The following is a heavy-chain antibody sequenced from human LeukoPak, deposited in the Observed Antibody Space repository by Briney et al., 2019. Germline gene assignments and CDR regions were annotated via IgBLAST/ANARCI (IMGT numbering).Heavy chain of an antibody. Sequence: PGGALRLSCVASGFSFITYAMNWVRPGPGKGLEWVATISGSGYTTYYADSVKGRFTISRDNSKNTLFLQMDSLRAEDTAVFFCARYCSSSTCQGSSYHFGMDVWGQGTTVTVSS. J-gene: IGHJ6*02. CDR1: GFSFITYA. D-gene: IGHD2-2*01. CDR3: ARYCSSSTCQGSSYHFGMDV. CDR2: ISGSGYTT. V-gene: IGHV3-23*01.